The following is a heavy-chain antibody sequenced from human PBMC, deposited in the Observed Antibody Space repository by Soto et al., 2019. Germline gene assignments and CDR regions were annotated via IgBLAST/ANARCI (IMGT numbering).Heavy chain of an antibody. V-gene: IGHV2-70*04. CDR3: ARDIYGSGSYYTRDGMDV. D-gene: IGHD3-10*01. CDR2: IDWDDDK. J-gene: IGHJ6*02. CDR1: GFSLSTSGMR. Sequence: SGPTLVNPTQTLTLTCTFSGFSLSTSGMRVSWIRQPPGKALEWLARIDWDDDKFYSTSLKTRLTISKDTSKNQVVLTMTNMDPVDTATYYCARDIYGSGSYYTRDGMDVWGQGTTVTVSS.